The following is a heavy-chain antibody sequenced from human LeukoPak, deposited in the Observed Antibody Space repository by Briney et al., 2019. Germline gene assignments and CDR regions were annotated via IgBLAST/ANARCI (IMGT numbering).Heavy chain of an antibody. CDR2: IYYSGST. CDR3: ARGWTGSSGWFLSNWFDP. D-gene: IGHD6-19*01. J-gene: IGHJ5*02. CDR1: GGSISSSSYY. V-gene: IGHV4-39*07. Sequence: SETLSLTCTVSGGSISSSSYYWGWIRQPPGKGLERIGSIYYSGSTNYNPSLKSRVTISVDTSKNQFSLKLSSVTAADTAVYYCARGWTGSSGWFLSNWFDPWGQGTLVTVSS.